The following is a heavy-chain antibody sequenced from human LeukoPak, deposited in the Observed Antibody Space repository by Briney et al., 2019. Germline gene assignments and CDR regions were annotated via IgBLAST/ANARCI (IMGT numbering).Heavy chain of an antibody. D-gene: IGHD3-22*01. CDR3: ASRNYYDSSGYYYYYFDY. CDR2: ISGSGTST. CDR1: GFTFSNYA. V-gene: IGHV3-23*01. J-gene: IGHJ4*02. Sequence: HTGGSLRLSCAASGFTFSNYAMSWVRQAPGKGLEWVSGISGSGTSTYYADFVKGRFTISRDNSKNTLYLQMNSLRAEDTAVYYCASRNYYDSSGYYYYYFDYWGQGILVTVSS.